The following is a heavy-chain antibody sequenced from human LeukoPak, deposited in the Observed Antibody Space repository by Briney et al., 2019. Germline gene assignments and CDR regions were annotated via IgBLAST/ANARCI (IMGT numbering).Heavy chain of an antibody. V-gene: IGHV4-4*02. CDR3: ARHQMGANTFDF. J-gene: IGHJ4*02. CDR2: IFHPGRT. Sequence: SGTLSLTCAVSGGSIITTHWYSWVRQPPGKGLEWIGEIFHPGRTNYNPSLKSRITMSVDKSKSQFSLNLYSVTAADTAVYYCARHQMGANTFDFWGQGILVTVSS. D-gene: IGHD1-26*01. CDR1: GGSIITTHW.